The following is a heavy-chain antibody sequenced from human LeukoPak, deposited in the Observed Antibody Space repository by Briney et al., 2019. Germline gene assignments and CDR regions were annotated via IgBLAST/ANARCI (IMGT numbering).Heavy chain of an antibody. D-gene: IGHD3-10*01. V-gene: IGHV3-30*04. CDR3: ARDAFYSSGTYFDY. CDR1: GFTFSGSA. J-gene: IGHJ4*02. CDR2: ISRDGSGT. Sequence: GGSLRLSCAASGFTFSGSAIHWVRQAPGKGLEWVSVISRDGSGTYYADSVKGRFTISRDNSKNTVYLQMNSLEPDDTAVYYCARDAFYSSGTYFDYWGQGTLVPVSS.